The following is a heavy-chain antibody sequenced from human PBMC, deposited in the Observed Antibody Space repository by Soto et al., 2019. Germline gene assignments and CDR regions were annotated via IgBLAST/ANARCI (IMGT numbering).Heavy chain of an antibody. D-gene: IGHD2-2*03. CDR1: GFTFSRYG. CDR2: IWYDGSHT. V-gene: IGHV3-33*01. J-gene: IGHJ6*04. Sequence: QVQLVESGGGVVQPGRSLRLSCAASGFTFSRYGMHWVRQAPGKGLEWVAVIWYDGSHTYYADSVKGRFTISRDNFKNTLYLQMNSLRAEDTAVYYCAGTVGYCSTTSCPSMDVWGKGTTVTVSS. CDR3: AGTVGYCSTTSCPSMDV.